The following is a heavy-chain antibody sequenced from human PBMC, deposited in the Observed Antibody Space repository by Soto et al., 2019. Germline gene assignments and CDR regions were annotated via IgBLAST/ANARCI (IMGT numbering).Heavy chain of an antibody. CDR2: IYYSGST. V-gene: IGHV4-39*01. J-gene: IGHJ4*02. D-gene: IGHD6-6*01. CDR1: GGSISSSSYY. CDR3: ATKTGAARPSNPYFDY. Sequence: SETLFLTCTVSGGSISSSSYYWGWIRQPPGKGLEWIGSIYYSGSTYYNPSLKSRVTISVDTSKNQFSLKLSSVTAADTAVYYCATKTGAARPSNPYFDYWGQGTLVTVSS.